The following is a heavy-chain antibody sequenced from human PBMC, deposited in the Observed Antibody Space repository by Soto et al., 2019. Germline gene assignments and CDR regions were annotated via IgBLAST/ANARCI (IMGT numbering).Heavy chain of an antibody. J-gene: IGHJ6*02. CDR1: GGSITGYY. Sequence: PSETLSLTCTVSGGSITGYYWSWIRQPPGKGLEWIGYIYYTGSTNYNPSLKSRVSISVDTSKNRFSLKLSSVTAADTAVYYCARAFTYDFWSGSLEGLDVWGLGTTVTVSS. CDR2: IYYTGST. CDR3: ARAFTYDFWSGSLEGLDV. D-gene: IGHD3-3*01. V-gene: IGHV4-59*01.